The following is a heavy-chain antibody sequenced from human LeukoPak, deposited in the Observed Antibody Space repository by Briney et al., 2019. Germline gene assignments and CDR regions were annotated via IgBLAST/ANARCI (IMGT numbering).Heavy chain of an antibody. J-gene: IGHJ4*02. CDR3: ARDHYDSSGYYSY. D-gene: IGHD3-22*01. CDR1: GLTFTSHS. V-gene: IGHV3-33*01. Sequence: GSLRLSCAASGLTFTSHSMHWVRQAPGKGLEWVAVIWYDGSNKYHLDSVKGRFTISRDNSKNTLYLQMNSLRAEDTAVYYCARDHYDSSGYYSYWGQGTLVTVSS. CDR2: IWYDGSNK.